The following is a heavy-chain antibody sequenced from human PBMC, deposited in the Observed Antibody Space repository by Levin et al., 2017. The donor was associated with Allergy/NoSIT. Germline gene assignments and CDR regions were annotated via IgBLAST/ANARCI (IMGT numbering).Heavy chain of an antibody. J-gene: IGHJ4*02. Sequence: GGSLRLSCTASGFTFSSYAMSWVRQAPGKGLEWVSAIYASADSIYYSDSVKGRFTISRDSSKNTLYLHMNSLRAEDTAVYYCARSSRGYGTFDYWGQGTLVTVSS. CDR1: GFTFSSYA. D-gene: IGHD5-12*01. CDR3: ARSSRGYGTFDY. V-gene: IGHV3-23*01. CDR2: IYASADSI.